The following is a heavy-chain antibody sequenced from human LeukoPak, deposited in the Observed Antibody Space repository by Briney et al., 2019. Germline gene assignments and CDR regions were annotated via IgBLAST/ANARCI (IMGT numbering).Heavy chain of an antibody. D-gene: IGHD6-13*01. CDR2: IRNDGSNK. Sequence: GGSLRLSCAASGFTFSTYGMHWVRQAPGKGLEWVALIRNDGSNKYYADSVKGRFTVSRDNSKNTVYLQMRSLRAEDTAIYYCAKRGGSSWSYFDYWGQGALVTVSS. CDR1: GFTFSTYG. J-gene: IGHJ4*02. CDR3: AKRGGSSWSYFDY. V-gene: IGHV3-30*02.